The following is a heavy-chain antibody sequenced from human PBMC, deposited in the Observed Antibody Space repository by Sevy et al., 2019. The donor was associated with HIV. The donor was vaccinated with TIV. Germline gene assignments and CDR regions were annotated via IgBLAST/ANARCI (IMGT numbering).Heavy chain of an antibody. CDR2: IYSGVST. CDR1: GFTVSSNY. D-gene: IGHD3-22*01. V-gene: IGHV3-53*01. CDR3: ARVSVYYYDISGYYTTGNAFDI. J-gene: IGHJ3*02. Sequence: GGSLRLSCAASGFTVSSNYMSWVRQAPGKGLEWVSVIYSGVSTYYADSVKGRFTIFRDNSKNTLYLQMNSLRAEDTAGYYCARVSVYYYDISGYYTTGNAFDIWGQRTMVTVSS.